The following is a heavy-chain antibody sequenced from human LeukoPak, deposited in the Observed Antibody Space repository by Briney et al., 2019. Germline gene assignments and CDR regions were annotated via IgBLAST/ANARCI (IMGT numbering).Heavy chain of an antibody. V-gene: IGHV4-4*07. Sequence: PSETLSLTCTVSGGSISDYYWSWLRQPAGKGLEWIGRIYTSGSTNYNPSLKRRVTLSVDTSKNQFSLKLSSVTAADTAVYYCARDRHGMSVSDYFDYWGQGTLVTVSS. CDR1: GGSISDYY. CDR2: IYTSGST. D-gene: IGHD6-19*01. CDR3: ARDRHGMSVSDYFDY. J-gene: IGHJ4*02.